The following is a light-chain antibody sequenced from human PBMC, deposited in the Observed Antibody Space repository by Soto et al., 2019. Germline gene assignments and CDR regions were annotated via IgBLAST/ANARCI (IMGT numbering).Light chain of an antibody. CDR3: QHYNSYSEA. CDR2: KAS. CDR1: QTISSW. J-gene: IGKJ1*01. Sequence: DIQMTQSPSTLSGSVGDRVTITCRASQTISSWLAWYQQKPGKAPKRLIYKASTLKSGVPSRFSGSGSGTEFTLTISSLQPDDFATYYCQHYNSYSEAFGQGTKADIK. V-gene: IGKV1-5*03.